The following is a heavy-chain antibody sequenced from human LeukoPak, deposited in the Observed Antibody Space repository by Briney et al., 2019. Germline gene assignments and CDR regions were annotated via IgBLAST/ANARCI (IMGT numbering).Heavy chain of an antibody. Sequence: ASVKVSCKASGYTFTSYGISWVRQAPGQGLEWMGWISAYNGNTNYSQKFQGRVTITRDTSASTAYMELSSLRSEDTAVYYCARDLSGRDSSGYYSGYYYGMDVWGQGTTVTVSS. CDR3: ARDLSGRDSSGYYSGYYYGMDV. J-gene: IGHJ6*02. D-gene: IGHD3-22*01. V-gene: IGHV1-18*01. CDR2: ISAYNGNT. CDR1: GYTFTSYG.